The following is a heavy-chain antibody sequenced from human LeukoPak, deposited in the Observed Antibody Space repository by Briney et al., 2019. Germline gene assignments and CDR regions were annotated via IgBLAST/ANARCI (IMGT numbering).Heavy chain of an antibody. CDR3: AREGEHSGSSRIEFDY. V-gene: IGHV7-4-1*02. Sequence: GASVKVSCKASGYTFTSYAMNWVRQAPGQGLEWMGWINTNTGNPTYDQGFTGRFVFSLDTSVSKAYLQISSLRAEDTAVYYCAREGEHSGSSRIEFDYWGQGTLVTVSS. D-gene: IGHD1-26*01. CDR1: GYTFTSYA. J-gene: IGHJ4*02. CDR2: INTNTGNP.